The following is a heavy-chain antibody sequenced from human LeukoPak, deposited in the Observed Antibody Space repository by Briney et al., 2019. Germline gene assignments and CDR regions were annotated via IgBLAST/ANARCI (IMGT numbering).Heavy chain of an antibody. Sequence: GGSLRLSCAASGFTFSSYSMNWVRQAPGKGLEWVSSISSSSSDIYYADSVKGRFTISRDNAKNSLYLQMNSLRAEDTAVYYCARSVAARPGHYWGQGTLVTVSS. J-gene: IGHJ4*02. V-gene: IGHV3-21*01. CDR2: ISSSSSDI. D-gene: IGHD6-6*01. CDR1: GFTFSSYS. CDR3: ARSVAARPGHY.